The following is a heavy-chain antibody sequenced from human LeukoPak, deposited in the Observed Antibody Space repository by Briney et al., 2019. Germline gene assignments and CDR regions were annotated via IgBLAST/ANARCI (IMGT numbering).Heavy chain of an antibody. J-gene: IGHJ6*02. CDR3: ARSLIAADETDV. D-gene: IGHD6-6*01. V-gene: IGHV1-46*01. CDR1: GYTFTSYY. CDR2: INPSGGST. Sequence: GASVKVSRKASGYTFTSYYMHWVRQAPGQGLEWMGIINPSGGSTSYAQKFQGRVTMTRDTSTSTVYMELSSLRSEDTAVYYCARSLIAADETDVWGQGTTVTVSS.